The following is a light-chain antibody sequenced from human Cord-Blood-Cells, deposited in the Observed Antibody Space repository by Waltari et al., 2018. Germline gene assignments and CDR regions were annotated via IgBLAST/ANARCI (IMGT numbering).Light chain of an antibody. CDR1: QSISSW. CDR2: DAS. Sequence: IQMTQSPSTLSASVGDRLTITCRASQSISSWLAWYQQKPGKAPKLLIYDASSLESGVPSRFSGSGSGTEFTLTISSLQPDDFATYYCQQYNSYSQTFGQGTKVEIK. J-gene: IGKJ1*01. V-gene: IGKV1-5*01. CDR3: QQYNSYSQT.